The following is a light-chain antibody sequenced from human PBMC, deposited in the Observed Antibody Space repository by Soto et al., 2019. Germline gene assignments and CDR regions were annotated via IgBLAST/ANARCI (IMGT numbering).Light chain of an antibody. CDR1: RSISSW. J-gene: IGKJ1*01. Sequence: DIQMTQSPSTLSASVGERVTITCRARRSISSWLAWYQQKPGKAPKLLIYKASSLESGVPSRFSGSGSGTEFTLTIISLQPDDFATYYCQQYNSYWTFGQGTKVEIK. V-gene: IGKV1-5*03. CDR2: KAS. CDR3: QQYNSYWT.